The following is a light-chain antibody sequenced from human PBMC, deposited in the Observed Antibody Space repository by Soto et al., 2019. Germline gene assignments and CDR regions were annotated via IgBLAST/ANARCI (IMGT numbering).Light chain of an antibody. CDR2: ADN. J-gene: IGLJ1*01. V-gene: IGLV1-40*01. CDR3: QSYDTSPSGYV. Sequence: QSVLTQPPSVSGAPGQRVTISCTGSSSNIGAGHDVHWYQQLPGTAPKLLIYADNNRPAGVPDRFSASKSGTSASLAITGLQAEDEADYYCQSYDTSPSGYVFGTGTKVTVL. CDR1: SSNIGAGHD.